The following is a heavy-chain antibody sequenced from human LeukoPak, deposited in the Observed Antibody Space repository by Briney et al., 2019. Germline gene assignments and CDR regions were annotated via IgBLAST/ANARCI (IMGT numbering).Heavy chain of an antibody. D-gene: IGHD3-22*01. CDR3: AKTTVVIITPSFFYFDY. J-gene: IGHJ4*02. CDR1: GFTFSSYA. CDR2: LSGSGATT. Sequence: GGSLRLSCAASGFTFSSYAMSWVRQAPGKGLEWVSVLSGSGATTYYADSVKGRFTISRDNSKNTLYLQMNSLRAEDTAVYYCAKTTVVIITPSFFYFDYCGQGTLVTVSS. V-gene: IGHV3-23*01.